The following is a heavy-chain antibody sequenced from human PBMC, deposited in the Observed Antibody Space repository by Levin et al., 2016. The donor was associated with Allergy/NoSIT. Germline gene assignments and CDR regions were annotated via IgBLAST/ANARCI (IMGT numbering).Heavy chain of an antibody. CDR3: VRDRPAGGEQHVIFDY. Sequence: GGSLRLSCAASGFTFSNYWMHWIRQVPGKGPVWVARIHPDGSSPIYADPVKGRFTISRDNAKNTLYLQMNSLRGEDTAVYYCVRDRPAGGEQHVIFDYWGQGALVTVSS. J-gene: IGHJ4*02. CDR1: GFTFSNYW. D-gene: IGHD1/OR15-1a*01. CDR2: IHPDGSSP. V-gene: IGHV3-74*01.